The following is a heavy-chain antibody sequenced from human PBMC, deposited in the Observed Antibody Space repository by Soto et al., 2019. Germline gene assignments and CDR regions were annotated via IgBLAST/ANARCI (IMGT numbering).Heavy chain of an antibody. V-gene: IGHV4-34*01. CDR2: INHSGST. CDR1: GGSFSGYY. CDR3: ARGGRLRYFDWLRHGMDV. J-gene: IGHJ6*02. Sequence: SETLSLTCAVYGGSFSGYYWSWIRQPPGKGLEWIGEINHSGSTNYNPSLKSRVTISVDTSKNQFSLKLSSVTAADTAVYYCARGGRLRYFDWLRHGMDVWGQGTTVT. D-gene: IGHD3-9*01.